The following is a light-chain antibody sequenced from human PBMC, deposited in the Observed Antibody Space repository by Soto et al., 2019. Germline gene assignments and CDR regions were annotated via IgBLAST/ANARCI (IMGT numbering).Light chain of an antibody. CDR3: QQRSNWPLT. J-gene: IGKJ4*01. CDR2: DAS. CDR1: QSVSSY. Sequence: EIVLTQSPATLSLSPGERATLSCRASQSVSSYLAWYQQKPGQAPRPLIYDASNRATAIPARFSGSGSGTDFTLTISSREPEDFAVYYCQQRSNWPLTFGGGTKVEIK. V-gene: IGKV3-11*01.